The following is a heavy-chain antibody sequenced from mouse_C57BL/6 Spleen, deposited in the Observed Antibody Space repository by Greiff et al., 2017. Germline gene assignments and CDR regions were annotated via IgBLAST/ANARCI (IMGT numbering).Heavy chain of an antibody. CDR2: INPSTGGT. CDR3: ARSTYYGSSYGMDY. CDR1: GYSFTGYY. V-gene: IGHV1-42*01. Sequence: VQLQQSGPELVKPGASVKISCKASGYSFTGYYMNWVKQSPEKSLEWIGEINPSTGGTTYNQKFKAKATLTVDKSSSTAYMQLKSLTSEDSAVYYCARSTYYGSSYGMDYWGQGTSVTVSS. D-gene: IGHD1-1*01. J-gene: IGHJ4*01.